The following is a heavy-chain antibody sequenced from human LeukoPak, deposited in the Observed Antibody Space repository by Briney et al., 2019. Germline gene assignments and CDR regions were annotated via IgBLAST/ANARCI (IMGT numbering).Heavy chain of an antibody. CDR1: GYTFTSYD. CDR2: MNPNSGNT. V-gene: IGHV1-8*01. D-gene: IGHD1-26*01. Sequence: VASVKVSCKASGYTFTSYDINWVRQATGQGLEWMGRMNPNSGNTGYAQNFQGRVTMTRNTSISTAYMELNSLRSEDTAVYYCARSIVGATYNWFDPWGQGTLVTVSS. CDR3: ARSIVGATYNWFDP. J-gene: IGHJ5*02.